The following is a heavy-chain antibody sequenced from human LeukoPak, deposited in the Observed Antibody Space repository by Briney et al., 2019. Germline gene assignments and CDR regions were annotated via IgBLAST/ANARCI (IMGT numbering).Heavy chain of an antibody. Sequence: GASVKASCKASGYTFTTYAIHWVRQAPGQRLEWMGWINPGNGDRKYSQKFQGRVTITRDTSASTAYMDRSGLSSEDTALYSCARGCGAECPRAAYFQTWGQGTLVAVSP. CDR1: GYTFTTYA. CDR2: INPGNGDR. CDR3: ARGCGAECPRAAYFQT. V-gene: IGHV1-3*01. J-gene: IGHJ1*01. D-gene: IGHD2-21*01.